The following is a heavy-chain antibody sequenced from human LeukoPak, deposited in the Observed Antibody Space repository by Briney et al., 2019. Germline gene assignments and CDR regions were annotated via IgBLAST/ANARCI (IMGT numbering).Heavy chain of an antibody. J-gene: IGHJ4*02. V-gene: IGHV4-30-2*02. CDR1: GGSISSGGYY. Sequence: PPQTLSLTCTVSGGSISSGGYYWSWIRQPPGKGLEWIGYIYHSGSTYYNPSLKSRVTISVDTSKNQFSLKLSSVTAADTAVYYCARFRSHYVLRLGEPMRTYYFDYWGQGTLVTVSS. CDR3: ARFRSHYVLRLGEPMRTYYFDY. CDR2: IYHSGST. D-gene: IGHD3-16*01.